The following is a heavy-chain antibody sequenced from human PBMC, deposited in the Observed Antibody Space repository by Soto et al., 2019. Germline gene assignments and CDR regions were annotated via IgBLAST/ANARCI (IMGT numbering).Heavy chain of an antibody. CDR3: AKNGLDNSPSAIDS. D-gene: IGHD2-8*01. CDR1: GFTFSSYA. V-gene: IGHV3-23*05. Sequence: HPGGSLRLSCAASGFTFSSYAMTWMRQTPEKGLEWISTITSSGGNAYYAASVKGRVTISRDNAQNSLYLQMSGLRAEDTALYYCAKNGLDNSPSAIDSWGPGTLVTVSS. CDR2: ITSSGGNA. J-gene: IGHJ4*02.